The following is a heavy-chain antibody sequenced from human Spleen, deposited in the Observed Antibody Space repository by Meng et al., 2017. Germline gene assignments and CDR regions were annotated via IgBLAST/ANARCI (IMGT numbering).Heavy chain of an antibody. D-gene: IGHD6-19*01. CDR3: ARDQYSSGWYAGYYYYYGMDV. CDR2: INVYSGNR. V-gene: IGHV1-18*01. CDR1: GYTFTTYG. Sequence: ASVKVSCKASGYTFTTYGFSWVRQAPGHGLEWMGWINVYSGNRNYAQALEGRLTMSTDTSTSTAYMELSRLRSDDTAVYYCARDQYSSGWYAGYYYYYGMDVWGQGTTVTVSS. J-gene: IGHJ6*02.